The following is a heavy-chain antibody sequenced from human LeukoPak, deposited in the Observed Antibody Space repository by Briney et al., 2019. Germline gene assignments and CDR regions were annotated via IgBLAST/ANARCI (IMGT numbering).Heavy chain of an antibody. Sequence: PSETLSLTCTVSGGSISSYYWNWIRQPPGKGLEWIGEINHSGSTNYNPSLKSRVTISVDTSKNQFSLKLSTVAAADTAVYYCARALAVAGTADYFDYWGQGTLVTVSS. V-gene: IGHV4-34*01. CDR3: ARALAVAGTADYFDY. D-gene: IGHD6-19*01. J-gene: IGHJ4*02. CDR1: GGSISSYY. CDR2: INHSGST.